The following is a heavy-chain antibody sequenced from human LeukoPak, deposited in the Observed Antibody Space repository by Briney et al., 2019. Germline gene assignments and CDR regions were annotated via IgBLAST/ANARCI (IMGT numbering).Heavy chain of an antibody. CDR3: ARLSAAVHLGAFDS. J-gene: IGHJ3*02. Sequence: SETLFLTCAVSGGSISTYYWSWIRQPPGKGLEWIGYIYTTGTSNQNPSLKSRVTISMDTSKNQYSLRLSSVTAADTAVYYCARLSAAVHLGAFDSWGQGTMVTVSS. D-gene: IGHD3-3*01. V-gene: IGHV4-4*09. CDR2: IYTTGTS. CDR1: GGSISTYY.